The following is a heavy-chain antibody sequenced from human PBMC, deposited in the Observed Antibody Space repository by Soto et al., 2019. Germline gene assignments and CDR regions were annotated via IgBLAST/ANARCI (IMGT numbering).Heavy chain of an antibody. CDR2: IYYSGST. J-gene: IGHJ3*02. CDR1: GGSISSSSNY. D-gene: IGHD2-8*01. V-gene: IGHV4-39*01. CDR3: ARVTVYGGGAFDI. Sequence: QLQLQESGPGLVKPSETLSLTCTVSGGSISSSSNYWGWVRQPPGKGLEWIGGIYYSGSTYYSPSLKSRVTIFVDRSKNQFSLKLSSVTAADTAVYYCARVTVYGGGAFDIWGQGTMITVSS.